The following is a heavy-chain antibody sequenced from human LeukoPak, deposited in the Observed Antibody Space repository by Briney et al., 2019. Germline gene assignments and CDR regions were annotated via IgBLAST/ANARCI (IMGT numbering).Heavy chain of an antibody. J-gene: IGHJ4*02. CDR3: ARGAYDSSGYSELGY. CDR1: YYTFTSYD. CDR2: ISAYNGNT. Sequence: GASVKVSCKASYYTFTSYDISWVRQAPGQGLEWMGWISAYNGNTGYAQKFQGRVTMTRNTSISTAYMELSSLRSEDTAVYYCARGAYDSSGYSELGYWGQGTLVTVSS. D-gene: IGHD3-22*01. V-gene: IGHV1-8*02.